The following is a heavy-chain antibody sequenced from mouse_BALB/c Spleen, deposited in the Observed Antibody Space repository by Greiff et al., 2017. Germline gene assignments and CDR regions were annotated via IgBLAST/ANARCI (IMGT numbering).Heavy chain of an antibody. CDR1: GFTFSSYA. V-gene: IGHV5-9-4*01. CDR2: ISSGGSYT. Sequence: EVQLVESGGGLVKPGGSLKLSCAASGFTFSSYAMSWVRQSPEKRLEWVAEISSGGSYTYYPDTVTGRFTISRDNAKNTLFLQMTSLRSEDTAMYYCARSGGNYVRAMDYWGQGTSVTVSA. CDR3: ARSGGNYVRAMDY. D-gene: IGHD2-1*01. J-gene: IGHJ4*01.